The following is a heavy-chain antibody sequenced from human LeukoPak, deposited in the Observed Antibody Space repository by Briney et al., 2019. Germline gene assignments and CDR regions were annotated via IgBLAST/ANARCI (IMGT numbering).Heavy chain of an antibody. Sequence: PSETLSLTCPVSGGCLSRYYWIWIRQPPGTGLEWTGYIYDSGSTNYNPSPKSQVPMSIATSKTQFSLKLSLGTAADTAVYYCSRIITIVRGVIEYNWFDPWGQGTLVTVSS. CDR2: IYDSGST. J-gene: IGHJ5*02. V-gene: IGHV4-4*08. CDR1: GGCLSRYY. CDR3: SRIITIVRGVIEYNWFDP. D-gene: IGHD3-10*01.